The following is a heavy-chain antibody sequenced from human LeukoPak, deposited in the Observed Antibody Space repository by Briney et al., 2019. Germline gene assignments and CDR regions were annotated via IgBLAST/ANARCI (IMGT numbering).Heavy chain of an antibody. Sequence: ASVKVSCKASGYSFSRYYVHWVRQAPGQGLEWMGVINPSGGSTSYAQKFQGRVTMTRDMSTSTVYMELSSLRSEDTAVYYCARDVDCGYWGQGTLVTVSS. CDR2: INPSGGST. D-gene: IGHD2-21*01. V-gene: IGHV1-46*01. CDR1: GYSFSRYY. CDR3: ARDVDCGY. J-gene: IGHJ4*02.